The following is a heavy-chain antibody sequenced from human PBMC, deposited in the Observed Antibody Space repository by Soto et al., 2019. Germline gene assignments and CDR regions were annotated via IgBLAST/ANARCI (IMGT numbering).Heavy chain of an antibody. V-gene: IGHV3-30*18. CDR2: ISYDGSNK. Sequence: PGESLKISCAASGFTFSSYGMHWVRQAPGKGLEWVAVISYDGSNKYYADSVKGRFTISRDNSKNTLYLQMNSLRAEDTAVYYCAKGTIDTMIVVVINGAFDIWGQGTMVTVSS. J-gene: IGHJ3*02. CDR3: AKGTIDTMIVVVINGAFDI. D-gene: IGHD3-22*01. CDR1: GFTFSSYG.